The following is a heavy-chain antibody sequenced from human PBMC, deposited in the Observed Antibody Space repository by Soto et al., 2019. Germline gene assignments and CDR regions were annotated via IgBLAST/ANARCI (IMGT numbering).Heavy chain of an antibody. CDR1: GGSISSGDYY. V-gene: IGHV4-30-4*01. J-gene: IGHJ6*02. CDR2: IYYSGST. Sequence: KPSETLSLTCTVSGGSISSGDYYWSWIRQPPGKGLEWIGYIYYSGSTYYNPSLKSRVTISVDTSKNQFSLKLSSVTAADTAVYYCARDVLITMVRGGLYYYGMDVWGQGXTVTVYS. D-gene: IGHD3-10*01. CDR3: ARDVLITMVRGGLYYYGMDV.